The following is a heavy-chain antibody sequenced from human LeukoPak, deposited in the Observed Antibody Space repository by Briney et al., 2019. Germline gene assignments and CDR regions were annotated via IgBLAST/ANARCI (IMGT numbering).Heavy chain of an antibody. Sequence: GGSLRLSCAASGFTFSSYAMTWVRLAPGKGLEWVSSISGSAGHTYYADSVKGRFTVSRDNAKNSLYLQMNSLRAEDTAVYYCAGSGSYYVGSYFDYWGQGTLVTVSS. CDR3: AGSGSYYVGSYFDY. CDR1: GFTFSSYA. D-gene: IGHD1-26*01. CDR2: ISGSAGHT. V-gene: IGHV3-23*01. J-gene: IGHJ4*02.